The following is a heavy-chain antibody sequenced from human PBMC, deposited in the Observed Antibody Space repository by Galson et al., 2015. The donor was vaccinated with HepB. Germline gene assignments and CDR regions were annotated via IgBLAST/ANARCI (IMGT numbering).Heavy chain of an antibody. CDR3: ARLNSGYDLGPIDY. J-gene: IGHJ4*02. CDR2: ISSSSSYI. CDR1: GFSFSSYS. D-gene: IGHD5-12*01. Sequence: SLRLSCAASGFSFSSYSMNWVRQAPGKGLEWVSSISSSSSYIYYADSVKGRFTISRDNAKNSLYLQMNSLRAEDTAVYYCARLNSGYDLGPIDYWGQGTLVTVSS. V-gene: IGHV3-21*01.